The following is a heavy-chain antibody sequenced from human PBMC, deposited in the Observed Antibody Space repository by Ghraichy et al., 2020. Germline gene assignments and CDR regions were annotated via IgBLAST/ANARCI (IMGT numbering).Heavy chain of an antibody. D-gene: IGHD3-10*01. J-gene: IGHJ4*02. CDR3: VRPKNRGVISCADF. V-gene: IGHV3-30*03. Sequence: GGSLRLSCSASGFTFSNYGMHWVRQAPGKGLEWVAVISYDGFNKYYEDSVKGRFTISRDDSKNTVFLEMNSLRTEDTALYYCVRPKNRGVISCADFWGQGTLVTVAS. CDR2: ISYDGFNK. CDR1: GFTFSNYG.